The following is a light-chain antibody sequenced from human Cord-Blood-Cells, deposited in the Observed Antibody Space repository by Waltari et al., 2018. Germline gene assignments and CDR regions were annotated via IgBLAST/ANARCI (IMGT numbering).Light chain of an antibody. CDR3: QQLNSYPT. V-gene: IGKV1-9*01. Sequence: NQLTQSPSSPSASVGDRVTITCRASQGISSYLAWYQQKPGKAPKLLIYAASTLQRGVPSRFSGSGSGTDFTLTISSLQPEDFATYYCQQLNSYPTFGPGTKVDIK. J-gene: IGKJ3*01. CDR1: QGISSY. CDR2: AAS.